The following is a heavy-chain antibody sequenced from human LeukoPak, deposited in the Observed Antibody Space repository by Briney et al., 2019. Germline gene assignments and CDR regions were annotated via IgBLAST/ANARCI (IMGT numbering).Heavy chain of an antibody. CDR3: ARDRTTGTTSPSDFDI. CDR2: ISAYNGNT. CDR1: GYTFTSYG. J-gene: IGHJ3*02. D-gene: IGHD1-1*01. V-gene: IGHV1-18*04. Sequence: ASVKVSCKASGYTFTSYGISWVRQAPGQGLEWMGWISAYNGNTNYAQKLQGRVTMTTDTSTSTAYIELRSLRSDDTAVYYCARDRTTGTTSPSDFDIWGQGTMVTVSS.